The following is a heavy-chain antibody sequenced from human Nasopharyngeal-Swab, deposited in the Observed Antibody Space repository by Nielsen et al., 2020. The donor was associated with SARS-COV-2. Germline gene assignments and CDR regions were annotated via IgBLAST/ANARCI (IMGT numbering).Heavy chain of an antibody. D-gene: IGHD6-19*01. CDR3: ARIAVAVSPV. CDR2: TYYRSKWYI. J-gene: IGHJ4*02. V-gene: IGHV6-1*01. Sequence: SETLSLTCAISGDSVSSNSAAWSWIRQSPSSGLEWLGRTYYRSKWYIDYAASVKSRITINPDTSKNQFSLQLSSVTPEDTAVYYCARIAVAVSPVWGQGTLVTVSS. CDR1: GDSVSSNSAA.